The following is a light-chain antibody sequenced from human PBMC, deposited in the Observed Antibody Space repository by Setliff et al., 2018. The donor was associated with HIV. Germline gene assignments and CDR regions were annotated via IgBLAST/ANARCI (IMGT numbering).Light chain of an antibody. V-gene: IGLV2-14*01. J-gene: IGLJ1*01. CDR3: SSYTSSSPCV. Sequence: QSALPQPASVSGSPGQSITISCTGTSSDVGGYDSVSWYQHHPGKAPKLIIYEVNDRPSGVSNRFSGSKSGITASLTISGLQAEDEADYYCSSYTSSSPCVFGTGTKVTV. CDR2: EVN. CDR1: SSDVGGYDS.